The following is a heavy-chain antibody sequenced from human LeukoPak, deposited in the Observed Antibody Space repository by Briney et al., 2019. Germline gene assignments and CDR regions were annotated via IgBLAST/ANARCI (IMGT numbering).Heavy chain of an antibody. CDR1: GFTFSSYA. J-gene: IGHJ4*02. Sequence: PGGSLTLSCAGSGFTFSSYAMSRVRQAPGQGLEWVSATSDSGDYTSYADSVRGRFTISRDNSRNTLYLQMISLRPEDTAVYYCAKDTSIGKYCTNGVCSPLDYWGQGTLVTVSS. D-gene: IGHD2-8*01. V-gene: IGHV3-23*01. CDR3: AKDTSIGKYCTNGVCSPLDY. CDR2: TSDSGDYT.